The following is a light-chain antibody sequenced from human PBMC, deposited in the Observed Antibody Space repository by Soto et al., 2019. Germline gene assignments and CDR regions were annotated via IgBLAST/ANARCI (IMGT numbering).Light chain of an antibody. CDR1: QSIDSK. Sequence: IVMTQSPATLSVSPGERATLSCRAGQSIDSKLAWYQQRPGQAPRLLIYAASTRATGIPARFSGSGSGTEFTLTISGLQSEDFGVYYCQQGSNWPRTFGQGTKLEIK. CDR2: AAS. CDR3: QQGSNWPRT. V-gene: IGKV3-15*01. J-gene: IGKJ2*01.